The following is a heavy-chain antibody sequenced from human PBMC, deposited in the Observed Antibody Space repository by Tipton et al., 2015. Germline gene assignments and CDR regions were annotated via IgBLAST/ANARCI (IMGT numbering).Heavy chain of an antibody. CDR2: ISHSGSTI. J-gene: IGHJ4*02. V-gene: IGHV3-48*02. CDR3: AREQWETGSSNFEY. D-gene: IGHD1-26*01. CDR1: GFSFSDYS. Sequence: SLRLSCAASGFSFSDYSMNWVRQTPGKGLEWVSYISHSGSTIHYADSVKGRFTISRDNAKDSLSLHMNTLRDEDTAVYYCAREQWETGSSNFEYWGQGTLVTVSS.